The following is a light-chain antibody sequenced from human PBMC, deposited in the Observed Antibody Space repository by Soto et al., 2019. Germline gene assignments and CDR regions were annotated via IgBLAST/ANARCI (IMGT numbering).Light chain of an antibody. CDR1: QSVSSY. V-gene: IGKV3-11*01. CDR2: DAS. J-gene: IGKJ1*01. CDR3: QRYDSLRT. Sequence: EIVMTQSPATLSVSPGERATLACRASQSVSSYLAWYQQKPGQAPRLLIYDASNTATGIPARFSGSGSGTDFTLTITRLEPEDFAMYYCQRYDSLRTFGQGTKVDIK.